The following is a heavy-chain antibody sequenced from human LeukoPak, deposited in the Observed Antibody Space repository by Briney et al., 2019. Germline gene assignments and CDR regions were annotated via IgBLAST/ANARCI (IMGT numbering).Heavy chain of an antibody. D-gene: IGHD2-15*01. Sequence: GGSLRLSCAASGFTFSSYAMSWVRQAPGKGLEWVSAISGSGGSTHYADSVKGRFTISRDNSKNTLYLQMNSLRAEDTAVYYCARRYCSGGSCYLWFDPWGQGTLVTVSS. CDR1: GFTFSSYA. CDR3: ARRYCSGGSCYLWFDP. J-gene: IGHJ5*02. CDR2: ISGSGGST. V-gene: IGHV3-23*01.